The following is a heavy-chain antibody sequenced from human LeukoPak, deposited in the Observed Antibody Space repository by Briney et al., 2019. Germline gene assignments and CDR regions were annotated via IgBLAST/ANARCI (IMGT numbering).Heavy chain of an antibody. CDR3: ARGDRTVMAHFDI. J-gene: IGHJ3*02. V-gene: IGHV3-11*01. CDR2: ISSSGYTI. Sequence: GGSLRLSCAASGFTFSDSYMNWIRQAPGKGLEWIAYISSSGYTIHYADSVAGRFSVSRDNAENSIYLQMNFLRAEDTAVYYCARGDRTVMAHFDIWGQGTMVTVSS. D-gene: IGHD1-14*01. CDR1: GFTFSDSY.